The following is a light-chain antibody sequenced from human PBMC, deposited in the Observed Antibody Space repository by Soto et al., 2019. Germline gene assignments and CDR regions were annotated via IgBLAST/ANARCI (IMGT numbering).Light chain of an antibody. CDR1: QGISSY. CDR2: AAS. Sequence: IHFTQSRSSRSSSVVDMFSITCLASQGISSYLGWYQQKPGKAPNLLIYAASTLQSGVPSRFSGGGSGTDFTLTISSLQPEDFATYYCQQVYVYPSTFGGGTKVDIK. J-gene: IGKJ4*01. CDR3: QQVYVYPST. V-gene: IGKV1-9*01.